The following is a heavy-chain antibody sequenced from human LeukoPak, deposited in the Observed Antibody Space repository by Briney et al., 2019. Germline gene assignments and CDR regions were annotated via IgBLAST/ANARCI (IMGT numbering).Heavy chain of an antibody. D-gene: IGHD2-15*01. J-gene: IGHJ4*02. CDR1: GFTFSDHY. CDR2: TRNKANSYTT. CDR3: ARAKRYYSGGNCYSVPDY. V-gene: IGHV3-72*01. Sequence: GGSLRLSCAASGFTFSDHYMDWVRQAPGKGLEWVGRTRNKANSYTTEYAASVKGRFTISRDDSKNSLYLQMNSLKTEDTAVYYCARAKRYYSGGNCYSVPDYWGQGTLVTVSS.